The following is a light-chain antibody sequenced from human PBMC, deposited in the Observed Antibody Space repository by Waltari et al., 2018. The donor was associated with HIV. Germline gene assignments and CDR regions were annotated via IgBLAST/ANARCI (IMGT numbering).Light chain of an antibody. V-gene: IGKV1-33*01. CDR1: EDIVTF. CDR2: GAS. Sequence: IQMSQSPSSLSASMSDNITITCQANEDIVTFLNWYQQKPGKAPKLLIYGASNLQSGVPSRFSGSGSGTFFSLTITSPRPEDAAIYYCQQFRSLPLTFGQGTKLDIK. CDR3: QQFRSLPLT. J-gene: IGKJ2*01.